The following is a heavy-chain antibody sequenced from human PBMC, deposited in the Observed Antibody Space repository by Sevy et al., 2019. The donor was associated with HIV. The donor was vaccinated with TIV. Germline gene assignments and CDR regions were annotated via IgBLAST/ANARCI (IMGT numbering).Heavy chain of an antibody. D-gene: IGHD1-26*01. Sequence: GGSLRLSCAASGFTFSSYGMHWVRQAPDKGLEWVTVISYDGSKKYYADSVKGRFTISRDNSKNTIYLQMNSLIPEDTTVYYCAKDGRRGNLYPGLHWGQGTLVTVSS. J-gene: IGHJ4*02. CDR3: AKDGRRGNLYPGLH. CDR1: GFTFSSYG. CDR2: ISYDGSKK. V-gene: IGHV3-30*18.